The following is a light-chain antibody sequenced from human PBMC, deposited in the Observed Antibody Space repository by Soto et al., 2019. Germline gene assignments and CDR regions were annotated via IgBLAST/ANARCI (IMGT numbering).Light chain of an antibody. CDR3: QQSYSTLFT. Sequence: DIPMTQSPSSLCASVGDRVTITCRASQSISSYLNWCQQKPGKAPKLLIYAASSLQSGVPSRFSGSGSGTDFTLTISSLQPEDFATYYCQQSYSTLFTFGPGTKVDIK. CDR2: AAS. V-gene: IGKV1-39*01. J-gene: IGKJ3*01. CDR1: QSISSY.